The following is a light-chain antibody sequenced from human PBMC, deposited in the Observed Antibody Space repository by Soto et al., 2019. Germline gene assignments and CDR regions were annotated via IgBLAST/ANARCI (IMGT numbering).Light chain of an antibody. V-gene: IGLV1-47*01. CDR2: RNN. J-gene: IGLJ2*01. CDR1: SSNIGSNY. Sequence: QSVLTQPPSASGTPGQRVTISCSGSSSNIGSNYVYWYQQLPGTAPKLLIYRNNQRPSGVPDRFSGSKSGTSASLAISGLQAEDEADYYCCSYTSSTTPLFGGGTKVTVL. CDR3: CSYTSSTTPL.